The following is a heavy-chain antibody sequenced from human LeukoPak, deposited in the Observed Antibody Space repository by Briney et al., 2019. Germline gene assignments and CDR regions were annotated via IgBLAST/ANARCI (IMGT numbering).Heavy chain of an antibody. J-gene: IGHJ5*02. CDR3: ARDNSSGWYPWFDP. V-gene: IGHV3-33*01. D-gene: IGHD6-19*01. Sequence: GRSLRLSCAASGFTFSSYGMHWVRQAPGKGLEWVAVIWYDGSNKYYADSVKGRFTISRDNSKNTLYLQMNSLRAEDTAVYYCARDNSSGWYPWFDPWGQGTLVTVSS. CDR2: IWYDGSNK. CDR1: GFTFSSYG.